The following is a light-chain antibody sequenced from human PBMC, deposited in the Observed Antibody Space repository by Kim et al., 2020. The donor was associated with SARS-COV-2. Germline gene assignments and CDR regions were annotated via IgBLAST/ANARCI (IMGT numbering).Light chain of an antibody. J-gene: IGKJ1*01. CDR2: ATS. CDR3: QQYSTYPQA. Sequence: IRMTQSPSSFSASIGDRVTITCRASQLIDTYLAWYQQKPGKAPRLLIYATSTLQSGVPSRFSGSGSGTDFTLTITSLQSEDFATYYCQQYSTYPQAFGQGTKVDIK. CDR1: QLIDTY. V-gene: IGKV1-8*01.